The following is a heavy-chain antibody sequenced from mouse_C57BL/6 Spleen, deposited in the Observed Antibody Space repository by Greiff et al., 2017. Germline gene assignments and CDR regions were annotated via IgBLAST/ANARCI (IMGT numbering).Heavy chain of an antibody. Sequence: LQESGAELAKPGASVKLSCKASGYTFTSYWMHWVKQRPGQGLEWIGYINPSSGYTKYNQKFKDKATLTADKSSSTAYMQLSSLTYEDSAVYYCAKIYDGYYGNFDYWGQGTTLTVSS. CDR3: AKIYDGYYGNFDY. J-gene: IGHJ2*01. CDR2: INPSSGYT. D-gene: IGHD2-3*01. V-gene: IGHV1-7*01. CDR1: GYTFTSYW.